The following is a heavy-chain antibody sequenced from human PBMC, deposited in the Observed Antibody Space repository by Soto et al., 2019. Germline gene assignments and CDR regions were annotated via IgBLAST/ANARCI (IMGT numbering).Heavy chain of an antibody. CDR2: TYYRSKWYN. CDR1: GDSVSSDSAA. D-gene: IGHD1-20*01. CDR3: AREANWNDFRYYYGMDV. V-gene: IGHV6-1*01. J-gene: IGHJ6*02. Sequence: SPTLSLTCAISGDSVSSDSAALNWIMQSPSRGLEWLGRTYYRSKWYNDYAVSVKSRITINPDTSKNQFSLQLNSVTPEDTAVYYCAREANWNDFRYYYGMDVWGQGTTVTVSS.